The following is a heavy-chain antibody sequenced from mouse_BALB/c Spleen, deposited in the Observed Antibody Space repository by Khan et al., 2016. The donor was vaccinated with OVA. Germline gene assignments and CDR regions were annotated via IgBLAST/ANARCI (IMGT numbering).Heavy chain of an antibody. Sequence: EVQGVESGGDLVKPGGFLRLSCAASGFTFSTYAMSWVRQPPDKGLEWIATINSDGYYTYYPDTVKGRFTISRNNAETTLYLQRSSLKSEDTAIYDCASHLTGSFAYWGQGTLVTVSA. D-gene: IGHD4-1*01. CDR1: GFTFSTYA. V-gene: IGHV5-6*01. CDR3: ASHLTGSFAY. J-gene: IGHJ3*01. CDR2: INSDGYYT.